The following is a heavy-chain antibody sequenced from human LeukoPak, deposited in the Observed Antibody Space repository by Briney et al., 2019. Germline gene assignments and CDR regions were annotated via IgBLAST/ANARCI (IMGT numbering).Heavy chain of an antibody. CDR1: GGSFSSFH. CDR3: ARVDYRDSFDY. D-gene: IGHD4-17*01. V-gene: IGHV4-59*01. Sequence: PSETLSLTCTVSGGSFSSFHWSWIRQPPGKGLEWIGYIYYSGSTNYNPSLKSRVTISVDTSKNQFSLKLRSVTAAETAVYYCARVDYRDSFDYWGQGTLVTVSS. J-gene: IGHJ4*02. CDR2: IYYSGST.